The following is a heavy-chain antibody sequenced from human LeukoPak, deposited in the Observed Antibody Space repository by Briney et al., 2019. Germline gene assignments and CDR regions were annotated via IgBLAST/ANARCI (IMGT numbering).Heavy chain of an antibody. D-gene: IGHD3-22*01. Sequence: ASVKVSCKASGYTFTSYAMNWVRQAPGQGLEWMGWINTNTGNPTYAQGFTGRFVFSLDTSVSTAYLQINSLKAEDTAVYYCARTYYYDSSGYYYYYYYMDVWGKGTTVTVSS. J-gene: IGHJ6*03. CDR2: INTNTGNP. CDR3: ARTYYYDSSGYYYYYYYMDV. CDR1: GYTFTSYA. V-gene: IGHV7-4-1*02.